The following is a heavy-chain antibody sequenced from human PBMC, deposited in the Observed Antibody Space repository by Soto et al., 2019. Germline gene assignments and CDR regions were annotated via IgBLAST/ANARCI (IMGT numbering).Heavy chain of an antibody. Sequence: PGGSLRLSCAASGFSVSTNYMSWVRQAPGKGLEWVSVFESGGSIYYADSVKGRFTISRDNSKNTLYLQINSLRAEDTAVYFCAKELVNSGWTYFDYWGQGTLVTVSS. J-gene: IGHJ4*02. CDR1: GFSVSTNY. D-gene: IGHD6-19*01. CDR3: AKELVNSGWTYFDY. CDR2: FESGGSI. V-gene: IGHV3-53*01.